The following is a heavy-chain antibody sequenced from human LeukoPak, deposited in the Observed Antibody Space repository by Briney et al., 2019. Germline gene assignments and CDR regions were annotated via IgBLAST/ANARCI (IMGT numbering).Heavy chain of an antibody. Sequence: PPETLSLTCTVSGGSISSYYWSWIRQPAGKGLEWIGRIYTSGSTNYNPSLKSRVTMSVDTSKNQFSLKLSSVTAADTAVYYCARDRVGATTPYYFDYWGQGTLVTVSS. CDR2: IYTSGST. D-gene: IGHD1-26*01. CDR1: GGSISSYY. V-gene: IGHV4-4*07. J-gene: IGHJ4*02. CDR3: ARDRVGATTPYYFDY.